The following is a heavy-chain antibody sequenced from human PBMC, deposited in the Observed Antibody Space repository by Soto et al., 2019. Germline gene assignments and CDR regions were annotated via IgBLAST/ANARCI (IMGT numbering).Heavy chain of an antibody. Sequence: QRQLQESGPGLVKPSETLSLTCTVSGGSISSSSYSWGWIRQPPGKGLEWIGSIYYSGSTYYNPSLKSRVNISGDTSKNPLSLNLSSVTAANTAGYYCARLQWLVPSDYCGQGTLVTVSS. V-gene: IGHV4-39*01. J-gene: IGHJ4*02. D-gene: IGHD6-19*01. CDR1: GGSISSSSYS. CDR3: ARLQWLVPSDY. CDR2: IYYSGST.